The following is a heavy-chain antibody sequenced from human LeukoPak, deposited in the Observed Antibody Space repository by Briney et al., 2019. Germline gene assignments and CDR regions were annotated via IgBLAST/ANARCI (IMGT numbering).Heavy chain of an antibody. V-gene: IGHV1-2*02. D-gene: IGHD2-2*02. CDR1: GYTFTGHF. CDR3: AREMGVVPTAIPTVDS. J-gene: IGHJ4*02. CDR2: IEPKSGGT. Sequence: ASVKVSCTAPGYTFTGHFMHWVRQAPGQGLEWMGWIEPKSGGTHYGHKFQGRVTMTRDTSMGTAYMELSRLKADDTAVYYCAREMGVVPTAIPTVDSWGQGTLVTVSS.